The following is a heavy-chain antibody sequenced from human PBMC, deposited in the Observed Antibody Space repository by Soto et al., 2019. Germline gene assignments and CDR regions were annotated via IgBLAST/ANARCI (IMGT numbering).Heavy chain of an antibody. V-gene: IGHV4-39*01. CDR1: GGSISSSSYY. CDR3: ARLVVYDSSGYFRDETYYFDY. Sequence: SETLSLTCTVSGGSISSSSYYWGWIRQPPGKGLEWIGSIYYSGSTYYNPSLKSRVTISVDTSKNQFSLKLSSVTAADTAVYYCARLVVYDSSGYFRDETYYFDYWGQGTLVTVSA. D-gene: IGHD3-22*01. J-gene: IGHJ4*02. CDR2: IYYSGST.